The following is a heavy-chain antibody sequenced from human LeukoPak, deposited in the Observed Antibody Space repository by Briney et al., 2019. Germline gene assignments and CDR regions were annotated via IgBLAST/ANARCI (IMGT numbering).Heavy chain of an antibody. Sequence: GGSLRLSCAASGFTFSSYSMNWVRQAQGKGLEWISYISSSGTTIYYADSVKGRFTISRDNAKNSLYLQMNSLRAEDTAVYYCARDFPAPYYFDYWGQGTLVTVSS. CDR2: ISSSGTTI. V-gene: IGHV3-48*01. CDR1: GFTFSSYS. D-gene: IGHD2/OR15-2a*01. J-gene: IGHJ4*02. CDR3: ARDFPAPYYFDY.